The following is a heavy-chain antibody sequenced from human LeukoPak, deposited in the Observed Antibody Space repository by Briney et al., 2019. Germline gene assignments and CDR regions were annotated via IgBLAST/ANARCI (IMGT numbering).Heavy chain of an antibody. V-gene: IGHV4-4*07. CDR2: IYTSGST. D-gene: IGHD3-22*01. J-gene: IGHJ4*02. CDR1: GGSISSYY. Sequence: SETLSLTCTVSGGSISSYYWSWIRQPAGKGLEWIGRIYTSGSTNYNPSLKSRVTMSLDTSKNQFSLKLYSVTAADTAVYYCARDLTDYYELDYWGQGTPVTVSS. CDR3: ARDLTDYYELDY.